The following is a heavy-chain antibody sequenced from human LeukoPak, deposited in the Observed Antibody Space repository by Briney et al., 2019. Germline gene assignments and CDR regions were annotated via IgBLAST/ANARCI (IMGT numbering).Heavy chain of an antibody. J-gene: IGHJ5*02. V-gene: IGHV3-11*04. D-gene: IGHD3-3*01. CDR2: ISSSGSTI. CDR1: GFTFSDYY. Sequence: PGGSLRLSCAASGFTFSDYYMSWIRQAPGKGLEWVSYISSSGSTIYYADSVKGRFTISRDNAKNSLYLQMNCLRAEDTAVYYCARDLGYDFWSGYLFPSRGNWFDPWGQGTLVTVSS. CDR3: ARDLGYDFWSGYLFPSRGNWFDP.